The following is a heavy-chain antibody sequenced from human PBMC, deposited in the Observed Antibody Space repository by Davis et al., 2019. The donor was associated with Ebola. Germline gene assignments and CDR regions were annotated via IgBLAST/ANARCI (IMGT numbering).Heavy chain of an antibody. CDR3: AREVAYASDF. CDR1: GGSISSYY. CDR2: IYYSGST. D-gene: IGHD4-17*01. Sequence: GSLRLSCTVSGGSISSYYWSWIRQPPGKGLEWIGYIYYSGSTNYNPSLKSRLTISGDTSKNQFSLKLTSVTGADTAVYYCAREVAYASDFWGQGTLVTVSS. V-gene: IGHV4-59*01. J-gene: IGHJ4*02.